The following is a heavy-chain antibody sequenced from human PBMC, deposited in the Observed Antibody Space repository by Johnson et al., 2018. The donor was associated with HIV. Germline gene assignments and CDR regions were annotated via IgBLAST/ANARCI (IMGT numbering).Heavy chain of an antibody. CDR2: ISYDGSNK. V-gene: IGHV3-30-3*02. Sequence: QVQLVESGGGVVQPGRSLRLSCAASGFTFSSYAMHWVRQAPGKGLEWVAVISYDGSNKYYADSVKGRFTISRDNSKNTLYLQMNSRRAEDTAVYHCAKPAGGGIAARNAFDIWGQGTMVTVSS. D-gene: IGHD6-6*01. CDR3: AKPAGGGIAARNAFDI. CDR1: GFTFSSYA. J-gene: IGHJ3*02.